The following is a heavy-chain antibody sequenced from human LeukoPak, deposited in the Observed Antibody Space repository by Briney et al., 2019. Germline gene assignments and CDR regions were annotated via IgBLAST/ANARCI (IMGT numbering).Heavy chain of an antibody. Sequence: GGSLRLSCAASGFTFSSYDMHWVRQATGKGLEWVSGINTAGDTYYAGSVKGRFTISRENAKNSLYLQMNSLRAGDTAVYYCARGDSSGYQRNTKLDYWGQGTLVTVSS. J-gene: IGHJ4*02. CDR3: ARGDSSGYQRNTKLDY. CDR1: GFTFSSYD. V-gene: IGHV3-13*01. CDR2: INTAGDT. D-gene: IGHD3-22*01.